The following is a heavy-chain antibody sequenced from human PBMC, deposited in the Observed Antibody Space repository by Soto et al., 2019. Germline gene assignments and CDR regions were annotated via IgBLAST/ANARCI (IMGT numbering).Heavy chain of an antibody. D-gene: IGHD5-18*01. CDR3: AREGRGEAGLYSYAHFDY. CDR1: GFTVSSNY. J-gene: IGHJ4*02. Sequence: GGSLRLSCAASGFTVSSNYMSWVRQSPGKGLEWVSVIYSGGSTYYADSVKGRFTISRDNSKNTLYLQMNSLRAEDTAVYYCAREGRGEAGLYSYAHFDYWGQGTLVTVSS. CDR2: IYSGGST. V-gene: IGHV3-53*01.